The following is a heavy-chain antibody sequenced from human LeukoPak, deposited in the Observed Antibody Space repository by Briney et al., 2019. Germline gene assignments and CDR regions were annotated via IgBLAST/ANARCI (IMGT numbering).Heavy chain of an antibody. Sequence: SSETLSLTCAVYGGSFSGYYWSWIRQPPGKGLEWIGEINHSGSTNYNPSLKSRVTISVDTSKNQFSLKLSSVTAADTAVYYCARSRIRYSSSPFDYWGQEPWSPSPQ. CDR3: ARSRIRYSSSPFDY. J-gene: IGHJ4*01. D-gene: IGHD6-13*01. CDR2: INHSGST. CDR1: GGSFSGYY. V-gene: IGHV4-34*01.